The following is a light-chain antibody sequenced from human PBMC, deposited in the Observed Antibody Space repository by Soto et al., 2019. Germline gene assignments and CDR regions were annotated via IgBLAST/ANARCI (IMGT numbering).Light chain of an antibody. V-gene: IGKV3-15*01. CDR2: GAS. CDR3: QQRSNWPPSWT. Sequence: ETAMRRSPATLSVHPEETGALSFTAIQSVNSNLAWYQQKLGQAPRVLIYGASTRATGIPDRFSGSGSGTEFILTISSLQSEDFAVFYCQQRSNWPPSWTFGQGTKVDIK. CDR1: QSVNSN. J-gene: IGKJ1*01.